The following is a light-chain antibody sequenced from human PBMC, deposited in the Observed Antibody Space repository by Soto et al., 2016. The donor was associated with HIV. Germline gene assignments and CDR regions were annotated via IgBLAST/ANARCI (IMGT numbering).Light chain of an antibody. J-gene: IGLJ2*01. CDR1: KLGNKY. Sequence: SYELTQPPSVSVSPGQTASITCSGDKLGNKYACWYQQKPGQSPVLVIFQDTKRPSGIPGRFSGSNSGNTAALTISETQAMDEADYYCQAWDSSTARVVFGGGTKLTVL. CDR3: QAWDSSTARVV. CDR2: QDT. V-gene: IGLV3-1*01.